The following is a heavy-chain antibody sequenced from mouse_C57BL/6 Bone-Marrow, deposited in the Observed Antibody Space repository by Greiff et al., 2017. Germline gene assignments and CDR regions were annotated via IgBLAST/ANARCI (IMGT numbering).Heavy chain of an antibody. Sequence: EVMLVESGGGLVQPGGSLKLSCAASGFTFSDYYMYWVRQTPEKRLAWVAYISNGGGRTYYPDTVKGRFTISRDHAKTTLYLQMSRLKSEDTAMYYCARQNWVTTVPDYWGQGTTLTVSS. J-gene: IGHJ2*01. CDR3: ARQNWVTTVPDY. CDR2: ISNGGGRT. V-gene: IGHV5-12*01. D-gene: IGHD1-1*01. CDR1: GFTFSDYY.